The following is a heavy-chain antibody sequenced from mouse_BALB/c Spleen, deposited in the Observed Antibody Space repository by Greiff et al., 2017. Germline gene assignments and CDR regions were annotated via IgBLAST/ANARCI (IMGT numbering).Heavy chain of an antibody. CDR2: IDTSDSYT. D-gene: IGHD2-4*01. CDR1: GYTFTDYW. CDR3: ARSGDYDWFAY. Sequence: VQLQQPGAELVMPGASVKMSCKASGYTFTDYWMPWVKQRPGQGLEWIGAIDTSDSYTSYNQQFKGKATLTVDESSSTAYMQLSSLTSEDSAVYYCARSGDYDWFAYWGQGTLVTVSA. J-gene: IGHJ3*01. V-gene: IGHV1-69*01.